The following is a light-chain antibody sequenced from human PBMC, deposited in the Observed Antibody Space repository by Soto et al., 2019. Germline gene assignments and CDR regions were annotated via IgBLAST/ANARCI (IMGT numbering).Light chain of an antibody. V-gene: IGLV2-14*01. J-gene: IGLJ2*01. CDR2: DVS. Sequence: QSALTQPASVSGSPGQSITISCTGTSSDVGGYNYVSWYQQHPGKAPKLMIYDVSNRPSGVSNRFSGSKSGNTASLTISGLQAEDEADYYCSSYPSSSTVVFGGGTNLTVL. CDR3: SSYPSSSTVV. CDR1: SSDVGGYNY.